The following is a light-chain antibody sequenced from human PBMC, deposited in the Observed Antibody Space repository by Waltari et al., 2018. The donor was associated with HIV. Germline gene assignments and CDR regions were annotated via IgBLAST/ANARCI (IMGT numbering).Light chain of an antibody. J-gene: IGKJ1*01. CDR1: QSIGTW. V-gene: IGKV1-5*03. Sequence: DIQMSESPSTLSVCIGDRDTNTFRASQSIGTWLARIQQIPGKAPKAMIQKPRFSGSGSGTEFTLTISSLQPDDLATYYCQQYYSYPLTFGQGTKVEIK. CDR3: QQYYSYPLT. CDR2: K.